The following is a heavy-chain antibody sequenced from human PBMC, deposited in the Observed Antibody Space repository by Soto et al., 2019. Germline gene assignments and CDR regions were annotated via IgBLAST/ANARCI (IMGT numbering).Heavy chain of an antibody. V-gene: IGHV4-31*03. J-gene: IGHJ2*01. CDR1: GDSISSGGYY. CDR2: IFSSGST. Sequence: QVQLQESGPGLVKPSQTLSLTCTVSGDSISSGGYYWSWIRQHPWKGLEWIGYIFSSGSTYYNPSLKSRVTISVDTSQNQFSLKLSSVTAADTAVYYCARDLGTNFYYASGSHSPNFDLWGRGTLVTVSS. CDR3: ARDLGTNFYYASGSHSPNFDL. D-gene: IGHD3-10*01.